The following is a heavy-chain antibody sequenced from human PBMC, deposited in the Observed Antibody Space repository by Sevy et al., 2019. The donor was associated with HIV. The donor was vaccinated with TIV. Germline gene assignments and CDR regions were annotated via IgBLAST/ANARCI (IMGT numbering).Heavy chain of an antibody. CDR3: ARRNDFDI. V-gene: IGHV4-59*08. CDR2: VYYTGGT. J-gene: IGHJ3*02. Sequence: SETLSLTCTVSGGSINSDHWNWIRQPPGKGLEWIGYVYYTGGTNYNPSLKNRVTISVDRNKNQFSLKLTSVTDADPAVYYCARRNDFDIWGQGTMVTVSS. CDR1: GGSINSDH.